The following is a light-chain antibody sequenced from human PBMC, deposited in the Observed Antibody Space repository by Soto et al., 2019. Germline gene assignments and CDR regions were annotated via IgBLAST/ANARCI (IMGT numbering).Light chain of an antibody. J-gene: IGLJ1*01. CDR3: SSFTTSHTYV. Sequence: QSVLTQPHSVSGSPGQSVTISCTGTSVDVGAYDFVSWYQQHPGKAPILLIYVVSGRPSGVPHRFSGSKSGNAASLTISGLQAEDEADYYCSSFTTSHTYVFGTGTKVTVL. V-gene: IGLV2-11*01. CDR1: SVDVGAYDF. CDR2: VVS.